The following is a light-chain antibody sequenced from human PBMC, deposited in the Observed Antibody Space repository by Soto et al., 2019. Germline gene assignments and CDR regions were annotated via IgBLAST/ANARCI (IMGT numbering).Light chain of an antibody. V-gene: IGKV3-11*01. J-gene: IGKJ4*01. CDR1: QRGCGY. CDR2: DAS. Sequence: IALTQSPPTLSLSPGERATLSRRASQRGCGYLAWYQQKPGQGPRLLIYDASYRATGIPARFSGSGSGTDFSLTISSLEPEDSAVYYCQQRSNWPLTFGGGTKVEIK. CDR3: QQRSNWPLT.